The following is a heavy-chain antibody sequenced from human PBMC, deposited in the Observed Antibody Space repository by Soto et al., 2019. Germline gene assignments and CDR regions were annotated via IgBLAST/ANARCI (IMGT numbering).Heavy chain of an antibody. CDR2: IWYDGSNK. CDR3: ARDQDTAMVINAFDI. Sequence: GGSLRLSCAASGFTFSSYGMHWVRQAPGKGLEWVAVIWYDGSNKYYADSVKGRFTISRDNSKNTLYLQMNSLRAEDTAVYYCARDQDTAMVINAFDIWGQGTMVTVSS. CDR1: GFTFSSYG. J-gene: IGHJ3*02. D-gene: IGHD5-18*01. V-gene: IGHV3-33*08.